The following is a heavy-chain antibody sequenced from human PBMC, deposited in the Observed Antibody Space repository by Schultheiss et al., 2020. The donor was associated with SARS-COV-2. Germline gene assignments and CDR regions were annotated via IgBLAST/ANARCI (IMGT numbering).Heavy chain of an antibody. V-gene: IGHV4-39*07. CDR1: GGSISSGDYY. CDR2: IYHSGST. CDR3: ARDYGDYVFDY. J-gene: IGHJ4*02. D-gene: IGHD4-17*01. Sequence: SETLSLTCTVSGGSISSGDYYWSWIRQPPGKGLEWIGSIYHSGSTYYNPSLKSRVTISVDRSKNQFSLKLSSVTAADTAVYYCARDYGDYVFDYWGQGTLVTVSS.